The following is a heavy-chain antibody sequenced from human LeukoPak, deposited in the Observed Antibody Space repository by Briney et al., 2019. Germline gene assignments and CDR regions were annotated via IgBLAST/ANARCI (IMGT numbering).Heavy chain of an antibody. Sequence: GGSLRLSCAASGFTFSSYGMHWVRQAPGKGLEWVAFIRYDGSNKYYADSVKGRFSISRDNAKNSLYLQMNSLRAEDTAVYYCARDHHRRLYDSQARDTFDIWGQGTMVTVSS. V-gene: IGHV3-30*02. CDR2: IRYDGSNK. D-gene: IGHD3-22*01. J-gene: IGHJ3*02. CDR3: ARDHHRRLYDSQARDTFDI. CDR1: GFTFSSYG.